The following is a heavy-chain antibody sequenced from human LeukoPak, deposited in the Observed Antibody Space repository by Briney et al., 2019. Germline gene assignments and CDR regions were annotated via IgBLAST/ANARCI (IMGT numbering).Heavy chain of an antibody. CDR1: GFTFSSYG. CDR2: ISYDGSNK. D-gene: IGHD1-26*01. J-gene: IGHJ4*02. V-gene: IGHV3-30*18. CDR3: AKDLEPQLVGAADY. Sequence: GGPLRLSCAASGFTFSSYGMHWVRQAPGKGLEGVAVISYDGSNKYYADSVKGRFTISRDNSKNTLYLQMNSLRAEDTAVYYCAKDLEPQLVGAADYWGQGTLVTVSS.